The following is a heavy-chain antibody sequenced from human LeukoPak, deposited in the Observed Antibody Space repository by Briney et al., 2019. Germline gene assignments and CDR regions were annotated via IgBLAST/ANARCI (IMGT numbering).Heavy chain of an antibody. Sequence: GGSLRLSCAASGFYLYTYGMHWVRQAPGEGLEWVTAISKDGADKYYADSVKGRFTISRDNSKNTVYLQMNSLRPEDTAVYYCAKNDISGYYADFWGQGTLVIVSS. CDR2: ISKDGADK. CDR1: GFYLYTYG. D-gene: IGHD3-22*01. CDR3: AKNDISGYYADF. V-gene: IGHV3-30*18. J-gene: IGHJ4*02.